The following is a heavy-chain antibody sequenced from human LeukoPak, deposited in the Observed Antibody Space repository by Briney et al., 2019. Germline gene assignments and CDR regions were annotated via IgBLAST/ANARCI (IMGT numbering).Heavy chain of an antibody. Sequence: SETLSLTCMVHVGSSRGYSWTWIRQPPGKGLEWMGEMNRSESTNSNPSLKSRVTISVDTSKNQFSLRVNSVTPADTAFYYCARNTPLLNYPRWLAGNDDYWGQGALVAVSS. CDR3: ARNTPLLNYPRWLAGNDDY. V-gene: IGHV4-34*01. D-gene: IGHD3-9*01. J-gene: IGHJ4*02. CDR2: MNRSEST. CDR1: VGSSRGYS.